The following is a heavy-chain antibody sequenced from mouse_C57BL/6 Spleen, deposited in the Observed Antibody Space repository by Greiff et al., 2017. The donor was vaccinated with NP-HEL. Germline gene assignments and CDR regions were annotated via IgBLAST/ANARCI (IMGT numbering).Heavy chain of an antibody. Sequence: EVKVVESGEGLVKPGGSLKLSCAASGFTFSSYAMSWVRQTPEKRLEWVAYISSGGDYIYYADTVKGRFTISRDNARNTLYLQMSSRKSEDTAMYYCTRGRGYFDYWGQGTTLTVSS. CDR2: ISSGGDYI. CDR3: TRGRGYFDY. CDR1: GFTFSSYA. V-gene: IGHV5-9-1*02. J-gene: IGHJ2*01.